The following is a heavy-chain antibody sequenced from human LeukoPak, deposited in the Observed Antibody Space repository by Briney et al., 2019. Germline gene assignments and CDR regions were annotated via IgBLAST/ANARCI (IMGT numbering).Heavy chain of an antibody. J-gene: IGHJ4*02. V-gene: IGHV3-30-3*01. CDR1: GFTFSSYA. CDR2: ISYDGSNK. Sequence: PGGSLRLSCAASGFTFSSYAMHWVRRAPGKGLEWVAVISYDGSNKYYADSVKGRFTISRDNSKNTLYLQMNSLRAEDTAVYYCASVDDFDYWGQGALVTVSS. CDR3: ASVDDFDY.